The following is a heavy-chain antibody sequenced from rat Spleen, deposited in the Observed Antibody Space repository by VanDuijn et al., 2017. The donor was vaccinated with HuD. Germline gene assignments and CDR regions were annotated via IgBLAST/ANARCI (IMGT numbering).Heavy chain of an antibody. J-gene: IGHJ2*01. D-gene: IGHD1-11*01. CDR1: GFIFNNYW. CDR2: ITNTGGSI. V-gene: IGHV5-31*01. CDR3: TRIRPHRGYFDY. Sequence: EVQLVESGGGLVQPGRSLKLSCVASGFIFNNYWMSWIRQAPGKGLEWVASITNTGGSIYYPDSVKGRFTISRDNAQNTLYLQMNSLRSEDTATYYCTRIRPHRGYFDYWGQGVMVTVSS.